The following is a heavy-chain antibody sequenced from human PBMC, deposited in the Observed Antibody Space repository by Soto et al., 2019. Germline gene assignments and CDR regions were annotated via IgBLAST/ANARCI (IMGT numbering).Heavy chain of an antibody. J-gene: IGHJ6*02. Sequence: GGSLRLSCAASGFTFEDYTMHWVRQAPGKGLEWVSLISWDGGSTYYADSVKGRFTISRDNSKNSLYLQMNSLRTEDTALYYCAKVVGPKYYYYGMDVWGQGTTVTVSS. D-gene: IGHD1-26*01. V-gene: IGHV3-43*01. CDR3: AKVVGPKYYYYGMDV. CDR1: GFTFEDYT. CDR2: ISWDGGST.